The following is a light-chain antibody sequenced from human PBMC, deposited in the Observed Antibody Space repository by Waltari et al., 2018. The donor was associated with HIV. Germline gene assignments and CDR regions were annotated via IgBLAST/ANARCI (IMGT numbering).Light chain of an antibody. CDR2: ATS. V-gene: IGKV1-39*01. J-gene: IGKJ5*01. CDR3: QQTYGTPD. CDR1: QGISTY. Sequence: DIQMTQSPSSLSASVGDRVTIACRASQGISTYLNWYQHKPGRAPRLIIYATSSLESGVPSRFSDTGSGTDFSLTISNLQPEDFATYYCQQTYGTPDFDQGTRLDIK.